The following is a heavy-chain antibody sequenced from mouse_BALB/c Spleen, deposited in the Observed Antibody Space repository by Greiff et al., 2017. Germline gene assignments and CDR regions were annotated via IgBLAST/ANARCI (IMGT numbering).Heavy chain of an antibody. CDR1: GFTFSSYA. Sequence: EVQLQESGGGLVKPGGSLKLSCAASGFTFSSYAMSWVRQTPEKRLEWVASISSGGSTYYPDSVKGRFTISRDNARNILYLQMSSLRSEDTAMYYCARGGDVKSSYGYWGQGTTLTVSS. J-gene: IGHJ2*01. CDR3: ARGGDVKSSYGY. V-gene: IGHV5-6-5*01. CDR2: ISSGGST. D-gene: IGHD1-1*01.